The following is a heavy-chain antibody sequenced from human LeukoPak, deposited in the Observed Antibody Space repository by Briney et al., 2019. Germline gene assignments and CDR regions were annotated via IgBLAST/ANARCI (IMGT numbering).Heavy chain of an antibody. D-gene: IGHD2-15*01. V-gene: IGHV4-39*01. CDR3: ARQFSYPSGGSPY. CDR2: IFYSGST. Sequence: SETLSLICTVSGGSNSSSSDYWGWIRQPPGKGLEWIGSIFYSGSTYYNPSLESRVTISVDTSKNQFSLKLSSVTAADTAVYYCARQFSYPSGGSPYWAKGPLVTVSS. J-gene: IGHJ4*02. CDR1: GGSNSSSSDY.